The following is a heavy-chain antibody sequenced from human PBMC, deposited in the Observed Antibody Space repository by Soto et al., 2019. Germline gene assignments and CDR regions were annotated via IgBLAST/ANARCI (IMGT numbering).Heavy chain of an antibody. CDR3: AKGHCGGDGASDYYFDY. Sequence: GGSLRLSCAASGFSFNSYGMHWVRQAPGKGLEWVTVISYDGKHKHYADSVKGRFAISRDNSKNTLYLQMNSLGPEDTAVYYCAKGHCGGDGASDYYFDYWGQGAMGTVSS. J-gene: IGHJ4*02. CDR2: ISYDGKHK. CDR1: GFSFNSYG. D-gene: IGHD2-21*02. V-gene: IGHV3-30*18.